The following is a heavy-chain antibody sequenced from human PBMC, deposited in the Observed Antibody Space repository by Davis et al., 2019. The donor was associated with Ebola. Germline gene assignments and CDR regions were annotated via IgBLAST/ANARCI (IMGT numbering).Heavy chain of an antibody. CDR1: GFTFSSYW. CDR2: IKQDGSEK. V-gene: IGHV3-7*01. Sequence: PGGSLRLSCAASGFTFSSYWMSWVRQAPGKGLEWVANIKQDGSEKYYVDSVKGRFTISRDNAKNSLYLQMNSLRAENTAVYYCARERVVVVVALYYYYGMDVWGQGTTVTVSS. CDR3: ARERVVVVVALYYYYGMDV. J-gene: IGHJ6*02. D-gene: IGHD2-15*01.